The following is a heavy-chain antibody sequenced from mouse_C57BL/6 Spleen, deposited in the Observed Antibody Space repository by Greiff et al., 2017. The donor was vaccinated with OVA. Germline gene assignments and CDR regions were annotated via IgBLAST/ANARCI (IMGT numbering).Heavy chain of an antibody. D-gene: IGHD4-1*01. J-gene: IGHJ4*01. CDR2: ISRGSSTI. CDR3: AMAGTAMDY. V-gene: IGHV5-17*01. CDR1: GFTFSDYG. Sequence: EVMLVESGGGLVKPGGSLKLSCAASGFTFSDYGMHWVRQAPEQGLEWVAYISRGSSTIYYADTVKGRFTISRDNAKNTLFLHMTSLRSEDTAVNYCAMAGTAMDYWGQGTSVTVSS.